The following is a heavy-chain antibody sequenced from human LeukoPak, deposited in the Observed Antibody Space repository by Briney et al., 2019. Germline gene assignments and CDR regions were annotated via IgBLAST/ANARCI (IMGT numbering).Heavy chain of an antibody. D-gene: IGHD6-13*01. Sequence: GGSLRLSCAAPGFTFSSYSMNWVRQAPGKGLEWVSSISSSSSYIYYADSVKGRFTISRDNAKNSLYLQMNSLRAEDTAVYYCARELMAAAGSPFDYWGQGTLVTVSS. CDR3: ARELMAAAGSPFDY. J-gene: IGHJ4*02. CDR1: GFTFSSYS. CDR2: ISSSSSYI. V-gene: IGHV3-21*01.